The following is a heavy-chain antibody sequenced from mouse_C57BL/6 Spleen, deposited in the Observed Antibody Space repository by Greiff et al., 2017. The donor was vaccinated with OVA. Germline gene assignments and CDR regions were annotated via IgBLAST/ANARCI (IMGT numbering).Heavy chain of an antibody. Sequence: EVQVVESGGGLVKPGGSLKLSCAASGFTFSDYGMHWVRQAPEKGLEWVAYISSGSSTIYYADTVKGRFTISRDNAKNTLFLQMTSLRSEDTAMYYCARPYYGSSLYYFDYWGQGTTLTVSS. CDR1: GFTFSDYG. D-gene: IGHD1-1*01. V-gene: IGHV5-17*01. CDR3: ARPYYGSSLYYFDY. CDR2: ISSGSSTI. J-gene: IGHJ2*01.